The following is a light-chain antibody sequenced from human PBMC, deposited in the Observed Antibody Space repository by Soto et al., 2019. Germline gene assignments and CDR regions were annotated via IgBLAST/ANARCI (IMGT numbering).Light chain of an antibody. J-gene: IGKJ1*01. CDR2: GAS. CDR3: QQYASSLT. Sequence: EIVLTQSPGSLSLSLGERATLSCRASQSVDSAFFAWYQQKPGQPPRLLMYGASSRATGIPDRFSGSGSGTDFTITISRLQPEDFAVYYCQQYASSLTFGQGTKVE. CDR1: QSVDSAF. V-gene: IGKV3-20*01.